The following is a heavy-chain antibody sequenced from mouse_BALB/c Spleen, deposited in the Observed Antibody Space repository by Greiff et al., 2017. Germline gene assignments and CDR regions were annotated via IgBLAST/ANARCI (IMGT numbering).Heavy chain of an antibody. CDR2: IDPENGNT. J-gene: IGHJ3*01. D-gene: IGHD2-1*01. CDR1: GFNIKDYY. V-gene: IGHV14-1*02. Sequence: VHVKQSGAELVRPGALVKLSCKASGFNIKDYYMHWVKQRPEQGLEWIGWIDPENGNTIYDPKFQGKASITADTSSNTAYLQLSSLTSEDTAVYYCARKNYGNYEGFAYWGQGTLVTVSA. CDR3: ARKNYGNYEGFAY.